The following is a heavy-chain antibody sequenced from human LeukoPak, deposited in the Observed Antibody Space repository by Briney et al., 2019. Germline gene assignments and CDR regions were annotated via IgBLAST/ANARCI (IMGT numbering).Heavy chain of an antibody. CDR1: GYTFISYG. CDR3: AREEYCSSTSCLDY. CDR2: ISAYNGDT. J-gene: IGHJ4*02. Sequence: ASVKVSCKASGYTFISYGISLVRQAPGQGLEWMGWISAYNGDTNYAQKLQGRVTITTDTSTNTAYMELRSLRSDDTAVYYCAREEYCSSTSCLDYWGQGILVTVSS. V-gene: IGHV1-18*01. D-gene: IGHD2-2*01.